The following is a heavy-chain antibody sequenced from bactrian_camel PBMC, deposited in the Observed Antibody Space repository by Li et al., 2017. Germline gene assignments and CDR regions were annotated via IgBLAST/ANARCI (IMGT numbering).Heavy chain of an antibody. CDR2: IGTPDSST. Sequence: HVQLVESGGGSVQAGGSLKLSCAASGNIHNHCVGWFRQAPGKEREAVASIGTPDSSTIYVDSVKGRFTISQDDAKNTVYLQMNNLKPEDTAMYYCAADVGSMSGNCQPNYWGQGTQVTVS. J-gene: IGHJ4*01. CDR1: GNIHNHC. V-gene: IGHV3S53*01. D-gene: IGHD6*01. CDR3: AADVGSMSGNCQPNY.